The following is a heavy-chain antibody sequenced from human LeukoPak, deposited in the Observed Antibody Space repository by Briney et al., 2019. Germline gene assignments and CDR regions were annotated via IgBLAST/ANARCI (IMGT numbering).Heavy chain of an antibody. CDR1: GRSFSGYY. Sequence: SETLSLTCAVYGRSFSGYYWTWIRQTPGKGLEWIGEINHSGITDYNPSLRSRVTISVDTSKNQFSLKLSSVTAADTAIYYCARAVIVVAAATQRNWFDPWGQGTLVTVSS. V-gene: IGHV4-34*01. J-gene: IGHJ5*02. CDR3: ARAVIVVAAATQRNWFDP. CDR2: INHSGIT. D-gene: IGHD2-15*01.